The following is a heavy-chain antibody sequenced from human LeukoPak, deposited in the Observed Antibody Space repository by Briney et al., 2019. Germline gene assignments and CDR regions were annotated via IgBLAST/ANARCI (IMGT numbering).Heavy chain of an antibody. Sequence: TGGSLRLSCAASGFTFSTYWMHWVRQAPGKGLVWVSRIKSDGSTNYADSVKGRFTVSRDNAKNTVSLQMNSLRPEDTGVYYCARAPSEIGGYYPEYFRHWGQGTLVTVSS. CDR1: GFTFSTYW. CDR2: IKSDGST. D-gene: IGHD3-22*01. V-gene: IGHV3-74*01. J-gene: IGHJ1*01. CDR3: ARAPSEIGGYYPEYFRH.